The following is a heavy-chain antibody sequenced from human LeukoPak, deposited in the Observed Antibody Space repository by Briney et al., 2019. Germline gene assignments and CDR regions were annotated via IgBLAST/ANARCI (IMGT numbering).Heavy chain of an antibody. Sequence: SETLSLTCSVSGGSISSYYWSWIRQPPGTGLEWIGYIYYTGSTTYNPSLKSRVIMSVDTSKNQFSLKLSSVTAADTAVYYCARSSWLFDYWGQGTLVTVSS. V-gene: IGHV4-59*01. CDR3: ARSSWLFDY. CDR2: IYYTGST. J-gene: IGHJ4*02. CDR1: GGSISSYY. D-gene: IGHD6-13*01.